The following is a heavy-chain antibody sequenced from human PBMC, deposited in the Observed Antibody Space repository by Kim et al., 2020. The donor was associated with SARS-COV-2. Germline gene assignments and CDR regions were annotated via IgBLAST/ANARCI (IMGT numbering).Heavy chain of an antibody. V-gene: IGHV3-9*01. CDR2: ISGNSVSI. Sequence: GGSLRLSCAASGFSFHDYAMHWVRQAPGKGLEWVSGISGNSVSIHYVDSVKGRFTISRDNAKNSVYLQMNSLRVEDTALYYCVKGKGPWIQIVESWGQGTLVTVSS. CDR3: VKGKGPWIQIVES. D-gene: IGHD5-18*01. CDR1: GFSFHDYA. J-gene: IGHJ4*02.